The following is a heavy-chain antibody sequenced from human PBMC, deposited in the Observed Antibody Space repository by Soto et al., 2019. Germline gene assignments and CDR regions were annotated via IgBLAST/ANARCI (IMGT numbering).Heavy chain of an antibody. CDR3: AKNADCRGGGKCIVGWFDP. CDR1: GGSISSGGYY. J-gene: IGHJ5*02. CDR2: IYYSGST. Sequence: PSETLSLTCTVSGGSISSGGYYWSWIRQHPGKGLEWIGYIYYSGSTYYNPSLKSRVTISVDTSKNQFSLKLNSLTAADTAMYYCAKNADCRGGGKCIVGWFDPWGQGILVTVSS. D-gene: IGHD2-15*01. V-gene: IGHV4-31*03.